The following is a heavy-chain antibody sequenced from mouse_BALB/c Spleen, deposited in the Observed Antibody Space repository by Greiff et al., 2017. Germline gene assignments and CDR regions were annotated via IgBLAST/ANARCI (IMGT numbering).Heavy chain of an antibody. D-gene: IGHD2-4*01. CDR1: GDSITSGY. J-gene: IGHJ1*01. V-gene: IGHV3-8*02. Sequence: EVKLVESGPSLVKPSQTLSLTCSVTGDSITSGYWNWIRKFPGNKLEYMGYISYSGSTYYNPSLKSRISITRDTSKNQYYLQLNSVTTEDTATYYCARYGDDYDTYWYFDVWGAGTTVTVSS. CDR3: ARYGDDYDTYWYFDV. CDR2: ISYSGST.